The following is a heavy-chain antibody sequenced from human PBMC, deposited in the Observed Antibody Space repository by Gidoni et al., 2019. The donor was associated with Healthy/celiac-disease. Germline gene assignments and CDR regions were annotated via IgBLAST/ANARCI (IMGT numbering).Heavy chain of an antibody. V-gene: IGHV3-15*01. Sequence: EVQLVEPGGGLVKSGGSIRLSCAVSGFIFSNAWMSWVRQAPGKGLGWVGRVKSKTDGGTTDYAAPVKGRFTISRDDSKNTLYLQMNSLKTEDTAVYYCTTEGWELPGAFDIWGQGTMVTVSS. D-gene: IGHD1-26*01. CDR1: GFIFSNAW. CDR3: TTEGWELPGAFDI. J-gene: IGHJ3*02. CDR2: VKSKTDGGTT.